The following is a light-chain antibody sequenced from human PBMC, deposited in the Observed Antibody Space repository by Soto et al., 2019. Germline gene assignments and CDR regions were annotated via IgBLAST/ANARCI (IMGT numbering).Light chain of an antibody. J-gene: IGLJ3*02. Sequence: QSALTQPPSASGSPGQSVTISCTGTSSDVADYNFVSWYQQYPGKAPKLIIYEVSKRPSGVPDRVSGSKSGNTASLTVSGLQVEDEADYYCSSYANSNRVFGGGTKLTVL. V-gene: IGLV2-8*01. CDR2: EVS. CDR3: SSYANSNRV. CDR1: SSDVADYNF.